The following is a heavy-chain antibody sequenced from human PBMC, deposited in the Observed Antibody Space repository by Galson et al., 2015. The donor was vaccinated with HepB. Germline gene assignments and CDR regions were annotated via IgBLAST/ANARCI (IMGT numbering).Heavy chain of an antibody. J-gene: IGHJ5*02. CDR2: INHSGST. V-gene: IGHV4-34*01. CDR1: GGSFSGYY. Sequence: ETLSLTCAVYGGSFSGYYWSWIRQPPGKGLEWIGEINHSGSTNYNPSLKSRVTISVDTSKNQFSLKLSSVTAADTAVYYCARSAWVRYCSSTSCSRTRKNWFDPWGQGTLVTVSS. CDR3: ARSAWVRYCSSTSCSRTRKNWFDP. D-gene: IGHD2-2*01.